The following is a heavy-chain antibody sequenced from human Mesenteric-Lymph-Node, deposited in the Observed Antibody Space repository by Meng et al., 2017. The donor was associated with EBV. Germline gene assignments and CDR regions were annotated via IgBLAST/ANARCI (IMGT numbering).Heavy chain of an antibody. Sequence: EASTGQVKPWGTLSLTCTVAGGSITRTYCWNWVRQPPGKGLEWIGEIYHSGRTNCKPSLQSRVTMSVDKSQNHSSLKLTSVTAADTAVYYCAGASDISGYYGGLNYWGQGILVTVSS. D-gene: IGHD3-22*01. CDR1: GGSITRTYC. J-gene: IGHJ4*02. CDR3: AGASDISGYYGGLNY. V-gene: IGHV4-4*02. CDR2: IYHSGRT.